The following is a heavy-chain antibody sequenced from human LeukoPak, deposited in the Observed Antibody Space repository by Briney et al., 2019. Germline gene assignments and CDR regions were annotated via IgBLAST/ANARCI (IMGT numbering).Heavy chain of an antibody. CDR2: ISSSGSTI. CDR3: ARDSNYRLFDY. V-gene: IGHV3-48*03. CDR1: GFTFSSYE. D-gene: IGHD1-1*01. J-gene: IGHJ4*02. Sequence: PGGSLRLSCAASGFTFSSYEMNWVRQAPGKGLEWASYISSSGSTIYYADSVKGRFTISRDNAKNSLYLQMNSLRAEDTAVYYCARDSNYRLFDYWGQGTLVTVSS.